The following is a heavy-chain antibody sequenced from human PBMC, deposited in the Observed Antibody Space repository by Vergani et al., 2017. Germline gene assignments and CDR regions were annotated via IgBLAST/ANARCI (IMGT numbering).Heavy chain of an antibody. CDR1: GGSISSYY. Sequence: QVQLQESGPGLVKPSETLSLTCTVSGGSISSYYWSWIRQPAGKGLEWIGRIYTSGSTNYNPSLKSRVTMSVDTSKNQFSLKLSSGTAADTALYYCAKGGGNIGFRWFGPGSYYYYGMDVWGQGTTVTVSS. J-gene: IGHJ6*02. CDR2: IYTSGST. D-gene: IGHD3-10*01. CDR3: AKGGGNIGFRWFGPGSYYYYGMDV. V-gene: IGHV4-4*07.